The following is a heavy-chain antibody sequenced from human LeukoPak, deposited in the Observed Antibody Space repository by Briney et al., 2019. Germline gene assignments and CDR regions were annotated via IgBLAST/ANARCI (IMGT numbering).Heavy chain of an antibody. D-gene: IGHD1-26*01. V-gene: IGHV3-23*01. CDR3: AKDLGALSGSYYLY. Sequence: GGSLRLSCAAPGFTFSSYAMSWVRQAPGKGLEWVSAISGSGGSTYYADSVKGRFTISRDNSKNTLYLQMNSLRAEDTAVYYCAKDLGALSGSYYLYWGQGPLVTVSS. CDR1: GFTFSSYA. J-gene: IGHJ4*02. CDR2: ISGSGGST.